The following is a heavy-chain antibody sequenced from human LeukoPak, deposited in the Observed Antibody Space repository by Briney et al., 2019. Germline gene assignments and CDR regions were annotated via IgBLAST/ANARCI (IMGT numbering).Heavy chain of an antibody. J-gene: IGHJ4*02. V-gene: IGHV4-59*01. Sequence: SETLSLTCTVSGGSISSYYWSWIRQPPGKGLEWIGYIYYGGSTNYNPSLKSRVTISVDTSKNQFSLKLSSVTAADTAVYYCAREHSSGWYGIWGQGTLVTVSS. CDR2: IYYGGST. CDR1: GGSISSYY. D-gene: IGHD6-19*01. CDR3: AREHSSGWYGI.